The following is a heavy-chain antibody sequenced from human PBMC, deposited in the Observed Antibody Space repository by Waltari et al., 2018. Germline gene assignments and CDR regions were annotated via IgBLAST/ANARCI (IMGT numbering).Heavy chain of an antibody. CDR1: GYTFTSYD. CDR3: ARRHMNSSSFPH. CDR2: MNPNSGNP. Sequence: QVQLVQSGAEVKKPGASVKVSCKASGYTFTSYDINWVRQATGQGLEWMGWMNPNSGNPCYAQRFQGRVTITRNTSISTAYMELSSLRSEDTAVYYCARRHMNSSSFPHWGQGTLVIVSS. J-gene: IGHJ4*02. D-gene: IGHD6-13*01. V-gene: IGHV1-8*03.